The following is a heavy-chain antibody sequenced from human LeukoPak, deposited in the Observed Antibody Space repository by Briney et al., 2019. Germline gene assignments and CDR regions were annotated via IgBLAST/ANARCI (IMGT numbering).Heavy chain of an antibody. V-gene: IGHV4-59*01. J-gene: IGHJ3*02. CDR3: ARVKESIAARRVAFDI. CDR1: GGSISSYY. CDR2: IYYSGST. D-gene: IGHD6-6*01. Sequence: SETLSLTCTVSGGSISSYYWSWIRQPPGKGLEWIGYIYYSGSTNYNPSLKSRVTISVDTSKNQFSLKLSSVTAADTAVYYCARVKESIAARRVAFDIWGQGTMVTVSS.